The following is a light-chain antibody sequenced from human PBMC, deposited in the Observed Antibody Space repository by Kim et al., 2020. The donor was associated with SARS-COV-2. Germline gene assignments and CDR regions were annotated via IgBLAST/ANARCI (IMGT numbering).Light chain of an antibody. J-gene: IGKJ2*03. CDR1: QSVRSSY. V-gene: IGKV3-20*01. CDR2: IAS. CDR3: QQYGSSPPQYS. Sequence: PAEGATPSCRASQSVRSSYLAWYQQKPGQAPRLLIYIASSRATGIPHRFSGSGSGTDFTLTISRLEPEDFAVYYCQQYGSSPPQYSFGQGTKLEI.